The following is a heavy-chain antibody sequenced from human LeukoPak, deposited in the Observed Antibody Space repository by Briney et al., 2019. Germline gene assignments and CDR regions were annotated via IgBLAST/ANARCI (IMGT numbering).Heavy chain of an antibody. CDR1: GACVSTNSAA. CDR3: ARDKSWFDP. V-gene: IGHV6-1*01. CDR2: TYYRSKWYN. Sequence: HSQTLSLTCALSGACVSTNSAAWNWIRQSPSRGLEWLGRTYYRSKWYNDYAVAVKSRITINPDTSKNQFSLQLNSVTPEDTAVYYCARDKSWFDPWGQGTLVTVSS. J-gene: IGHJ5*02.